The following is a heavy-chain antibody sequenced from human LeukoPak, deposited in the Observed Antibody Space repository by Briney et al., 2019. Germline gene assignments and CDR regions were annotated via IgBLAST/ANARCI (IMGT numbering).Heavy chain of an antibody. CDR2: INPNSGGT. Sequence: GASVKVSCKTSGYTTTHYYIHWVRQAPGQGLEWMGWINPNSGGTNYAQKFQGRVTMTRDTSISTAYMELSRLRSDDTAVYYCARIVKNYYFDYWGQGTLVTVSS. CDR1: GYTTTHYY. D-gene: IGHD1-26*01. V-gene: IGHV1-2*02. J-gene: IGHJ4*02. CDR3: ARIVKNYYFDY.